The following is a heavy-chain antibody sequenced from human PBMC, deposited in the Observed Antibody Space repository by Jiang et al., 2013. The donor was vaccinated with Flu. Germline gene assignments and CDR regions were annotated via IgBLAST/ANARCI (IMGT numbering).Heavy chain of an antibody. V-gene: IGHV3-30-3*01. CDR2: ISYDGSNK. Sequence: ASGFTFSSYAMHWVRQAPGKGLEWVAVISYDGSNKYYADSVKGRFTISRDNSKNTLYLQMNSLRAEDTAVYYCARVKRDYYDSSGYYYGAFDIWGQGTMVTVSS. D-gene: IGHD3-22*01. CDR1: GFTFSSYA. CDR3: ARVKRDYYDSSGYYYGAFDI. J-gene: IGHJ3*02.